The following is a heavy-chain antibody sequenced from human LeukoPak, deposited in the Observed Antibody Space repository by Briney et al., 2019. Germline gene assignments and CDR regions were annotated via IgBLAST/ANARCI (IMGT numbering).Heavy chain of an antibody. CDR2: ISSSSSYI. Sequence: GGSLRLSCAASGFTFSSYSMNWVRQARGKGLEWVSSISSSSSYIYYADSVKGRFTISRDNAKNSLYLQMNSLRAEDTAVYYCARDQTVDTAMVTDYWGQGTLVTVSS. V-gene: IGHV3-21*01. J-gene: IGHJ4*02. CDR3: ARDQTVDTAMVTDY. D-gene: IGHD5-18*01. CDR1: GFTFSSYS.